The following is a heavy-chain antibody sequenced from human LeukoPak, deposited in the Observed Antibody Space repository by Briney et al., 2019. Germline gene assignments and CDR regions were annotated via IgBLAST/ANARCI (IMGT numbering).Heavy chain of an antibody. Sequence: GGSLRLSCAASGFSFSGYSMNWVRQAPGKGLEWVAVISYDGSNKYYADSVKGRFTISRDNSKNTLYLQMNSLRVDDTAVYYCAKGRADAYTFDYWGQGTLVTISS. D-gene: IGHD5-24*01. J-gene: IGHJ4*02. CDR3: AKGRADAYTFDY. CDR2: ISYDGSNK. V-gene: IGHV3-30*18. CDR1: GFSFSGYS.